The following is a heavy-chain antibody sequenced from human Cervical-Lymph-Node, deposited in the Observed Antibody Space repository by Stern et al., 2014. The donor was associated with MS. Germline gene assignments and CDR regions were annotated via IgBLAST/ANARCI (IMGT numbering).Heavy chain of an antibody. CDR3: ARDLIAAAGSEYFDY. J-gene: IGHJ4*02. CDR2: INPSGGST. V-gene: IGHV1-46*01. CDR1: GYTFTSYY. D-gene: IGHD6-13*01. Sequence: VQLVESGAEVKKPGASVKVSCKASGYTFTSYYMHWVRQAPGQGLEWMGIINPSGGSTSYAQKFQGRVTMTRDTSTSTVYMELSRLRSEDTAVYYCARDLIAAAGSEYFDYWGQGTLVTVSS.